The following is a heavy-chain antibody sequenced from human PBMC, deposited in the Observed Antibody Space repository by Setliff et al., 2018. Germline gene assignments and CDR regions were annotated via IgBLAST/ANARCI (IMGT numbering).Heavy chain of an antibody. CDR3: ARGRIGSTWTGDY. J-gene: IGHJ4*02. CDR2: MNLNGGGT. V-gene: IGHV1-2*02. CDR1: GSIFSNSD. D-gene: IGHD2-2*01. Sequence: GASVKVSCKASGSIFSNSDINWLRQATGQGLEWMGWMNLNGGGTNYAQKFQGRVTMTSDTSTSTAYMELSGLRSDDTALYYCARGRIGSTWTGDYWGQGTLVTVSS.